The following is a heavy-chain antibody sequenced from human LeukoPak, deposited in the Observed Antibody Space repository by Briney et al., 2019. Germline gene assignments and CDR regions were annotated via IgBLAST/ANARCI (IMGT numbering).Heavy chain of an antibody. Sequence: GRSLRLSCAASGFTFSSYAMHWVRQAPGKGLEGVAVISYDGSSKYYADSVKGRFTISRDNSKNTLYLQMNSLRAEDTAVYYCAREGKGQDFDYWGQGTLVTVSS. CDR2: ISYDGSSK. D-gene: IGHD3-10*01. J-gene: IGHJ4*02. V-gene: IGHV3-30*04. CDR1: GFTFSSYA. CDR3: AREGKGQDFDY.